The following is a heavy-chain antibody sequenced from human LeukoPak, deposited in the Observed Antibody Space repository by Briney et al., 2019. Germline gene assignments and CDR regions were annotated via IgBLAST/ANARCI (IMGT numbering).Heavy chain of an antibody. CDR2: ISGSGSST. D-gene: IGHD2-15*01. CDR1: GFTFSSYG. CDR3: AKRITLAATAYYFDY. V-gene: IGHV3-23*01. J-gene: IGHJ4*02. Sequence: PGGSLRLSCAASGFTFSSYGMNWVRQAPGKGLEWVSTISGSGSSTYYADSVKGRFTISRDNSKNTLYLQMNSLRAEDTAVYYCAKRITLAATAYYFDYWGQGTLVTVSS.